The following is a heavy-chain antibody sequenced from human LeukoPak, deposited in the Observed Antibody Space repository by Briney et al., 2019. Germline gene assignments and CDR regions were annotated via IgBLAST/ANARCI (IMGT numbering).Heavy chain of an antibody. CDR3: ARSLGRRRIAAAGMDYFDY. CDR2: INWNGNSP. J-gene: IGHJ4*02. V-gene: IGHV3-20*04. Sequence: PGGSLRLSCAASGFTFADYGMSWVPQAPGKGLEWVSAINWNGNSPGYADSVKGRFTIPRDNAKNSLYLQMNSLRAEDTPLYYCARSLGRRRIAAAGMDYFDYWGQGTLVTVSS. CDR1: GFTFADYG. D-gene: IGHD6-13*01.